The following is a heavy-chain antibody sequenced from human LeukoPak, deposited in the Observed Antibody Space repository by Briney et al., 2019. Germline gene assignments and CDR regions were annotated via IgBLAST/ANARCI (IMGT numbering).Heavy chain of an antibody. D-gene: IGHD6-19*01. CDR1: GFTFNSYS. Sequence: GGSLRLSCAASGFTFNSYSMSWVRRAPGKGLEWVSIISCTSESIFYADSVKGRFTISRDNAKNSLYLQMNSLRAEDTAVYYCARTSHRSSGWYSAMDVWGKGTTVTISS. CDR2: ISCTSESI. CDR3: ARTSHRSSGWYSAMDV. J-gene: IGHJ6*03. V-gene: IGHV3-21*01.